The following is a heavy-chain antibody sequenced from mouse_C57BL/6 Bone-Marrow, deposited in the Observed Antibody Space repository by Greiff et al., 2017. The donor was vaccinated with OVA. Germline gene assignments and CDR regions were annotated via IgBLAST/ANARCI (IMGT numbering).Heavy chain of an antibody. J-gene: IGHJ2*01. V-gene: IGHV1-76*01. CDR3: TREEGYCFAY. CDR2: IYPGSGNT. CDR1: GYTFTDHY. Sequence: QVQLQQSGAEVVRPGASVKLSCKASGYTFTDHYINWVKQRPGQGLEWIARIYPGSGNTYYNEKFKGKATLTVEKSSNTAYMQLSSLTSEDSAVYFSTREEGYCFAYGGQGTAPTVTA.